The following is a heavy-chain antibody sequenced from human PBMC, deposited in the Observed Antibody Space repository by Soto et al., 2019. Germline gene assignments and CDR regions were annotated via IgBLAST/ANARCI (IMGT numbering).Heavy chain of an antibody. CDR3: ARVPTYYHNTIGYQPFHP. CDR2: FHYSGGAPYRP. CDR1: EGTSVDGGYY. Sequence: TRSVAEGTSVDGGYYRTWNSKRTRKVLEWLVYFHYSGGAPYRPSYNPSLKSRITISGDTSKSQFSLKLTSVSAADTAIYYCARVPTYYHNTIGYQPFHPWGHGSLVAV. J-gene: IGHJ5*02. D-gene: IGHD3-22*01. V-gene: IGHV4-31*02.